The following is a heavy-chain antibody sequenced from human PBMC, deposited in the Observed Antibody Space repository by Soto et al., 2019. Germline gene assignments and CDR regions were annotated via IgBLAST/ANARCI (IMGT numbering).Heavy chain of an antibody. CDR3: VRSKGGYSYGTPFDY. D-gene: IGHD5-18*01. Sequence: GGPLRLSCAASGFTFDDYAMYWVRQVLGKGLEWVSSISWNSGNIGYADSVKGRFTTSRDNAENSLYLQMNSLRPEDTALYYCVRSKGGYSYGTPFDYWGQGT. CDR1: GFTFDDYA. J-gene: IGHJ4*02. CDR2: ISWNSGNI. V-gene: IGHV3-9*01.